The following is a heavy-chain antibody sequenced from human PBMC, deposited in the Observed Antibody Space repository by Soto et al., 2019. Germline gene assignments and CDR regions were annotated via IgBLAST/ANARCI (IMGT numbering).Heavy chain of an antibody. V-gene: IGHV3-23*01. CDR2: VSGSAGST. CDR3: AKDASSGITSFDS. CDR1: GFTFSSYA. Sequence: EVQLLESGGGLVQPGGSLRLSCAASGFTFSSYAMSWVRQAPGKGREWVSVVSGSAGSTYYADSVKGRFTISRDNSKNTLYLQMNSLRAEDTAVYYCAKDASSGITSFDSWGRGTVVTVSS. D-gene: IGHD3-3*01. J-gene: IGHJ2*01.